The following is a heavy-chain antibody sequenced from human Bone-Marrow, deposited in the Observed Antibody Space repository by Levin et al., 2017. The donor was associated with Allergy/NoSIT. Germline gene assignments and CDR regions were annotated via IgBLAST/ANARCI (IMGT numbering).Heavy chain of an antibody. Sequence: GGSLRLSCKTSGYLFTSYGITWVRQAPGQGLEWMGWVSAWNGNTKYAQKFQGRVTMTRDTGTSTVFMEMSSLTSDDAGVYYCARGLFDDCSDGGCYLLGYWDQGTLVTVSS. V-gene: IGHV1-18*04. D-gene: IGHD2-15*01. CDR1: GYLFTSYG. J-gene: IGHJ4*02. CDR3: ARGLFDDCSDGGCYLLGY. CDR2: VSAWNGNT.